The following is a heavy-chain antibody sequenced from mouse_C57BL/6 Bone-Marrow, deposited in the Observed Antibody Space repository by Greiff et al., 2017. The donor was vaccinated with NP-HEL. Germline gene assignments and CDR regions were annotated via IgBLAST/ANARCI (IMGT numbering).Heavy chain of an antibody. Sequence: EVKLQESGPGLVKPSQSLSLTCSVTGYSITSGYYWNWIRQFPGNKLEWMGYISYDGSNNYNPSLQNRISISRDTSKNQFFLKLNSVTTEDTATYYCEREGSYDYLGYYAMDYWGQGTSVTVSS. J-gene: IGHJ4*01. CDR2: ISYDGSN. CDR1: GYSITSGYY. D-gene: IGHD2-4*01. CDR3: EREGSYDYLGYYAMDY. V-gene: IGHV3-6*01.